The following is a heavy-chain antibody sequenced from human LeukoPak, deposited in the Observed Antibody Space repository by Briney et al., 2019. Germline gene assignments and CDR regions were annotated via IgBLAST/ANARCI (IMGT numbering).Heavy chain of an antibody. CDR3: ARAYYDFWSGYLAPYYYYYMDV. CDR2: IRYDGSNK. V-gene: IGHV3-30*02. CDR1: GFTFSSYG. Sequence: GGSLRLSCAASGFTFSSYGMHWVRQAPGKGLEWVAFIRYDGSNKYYADSVKGRFTISRDNSKNTLYLQMNSLRAEDTAVYYCARAYYDFWSGYLAPYYYYYMDVWGKGTTVTVSS. D-gene: IGHD3-3*01. J-gene: IGHJ6*03.